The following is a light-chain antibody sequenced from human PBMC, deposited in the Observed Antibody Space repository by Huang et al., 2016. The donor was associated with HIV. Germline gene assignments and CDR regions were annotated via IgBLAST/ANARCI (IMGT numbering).Light chain of an antibody. J-gene: IGKJ4*01. Sequence: QLTQSPSSLPASVGDRVTITCRASQGISNTLAWYQQKPGKAPKLLIYDAASLQTGAPSRFSGSGSGTDFTLTISSLQPEDCATYYCQQFNHYPLTFGGGTKVEIE. CDR1: QGISNT. CDR2: DAA. CDR3: QQFNHYPLT. V-gene: IGKV1D-13*01.